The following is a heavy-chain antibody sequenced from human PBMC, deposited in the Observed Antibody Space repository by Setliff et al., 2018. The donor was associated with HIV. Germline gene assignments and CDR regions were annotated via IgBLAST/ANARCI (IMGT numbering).Heavy chain of an antibody. D-gene: IGHD2-2*01. J-gene: IGHJ4*02. CDR1: EFSLSTTKMG. V-gene: IGHV2-26*01. CDR3: AGLILPAAEVYFHF. Sequence: SGPTLVNPTETLTLTCTVSEFSLSTTKMGVSWIRQPPGKALEWLAHIFSDDEKSYSTSLRTRLTISKDTSKSHVVLSMTDMDPVDTATYYCAGLILPAAEVYFHFWGQGTLVTVSS. CDR2: IFSDDEK.